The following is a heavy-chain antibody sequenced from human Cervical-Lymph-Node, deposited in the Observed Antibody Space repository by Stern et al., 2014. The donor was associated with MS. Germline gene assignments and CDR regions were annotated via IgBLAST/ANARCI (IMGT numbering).Heavy chain of an antibody. V-gene: IGHV3-33*01. CDR3: AREISGWD. CDR2: IWPDGNNK. D-gene: IGHD6-19*01. J-gene: IGHJ4*02. Sequence: VQLVESGGGVVQPGRSLRLSCAASGFTFSSYGLHWVRQAPGKGLEWVAVIWPDGNNKYYVDSVEGRFTISRDNSKNTLYLQMNSLRAEDTAVYYCAREISGWDRGQGTLVTVSS. CDR1: GFTFSSYG.